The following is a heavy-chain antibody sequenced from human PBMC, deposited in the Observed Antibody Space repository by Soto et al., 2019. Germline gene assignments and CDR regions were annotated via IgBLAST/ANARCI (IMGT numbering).Heavy chain of an antibody. Sequence: PGGALTLSCAAYGVSFSFGTYWMYLVRRAPGKGLECISFIGNEVSTIYYTVSVQGPFTISRDNAKKLLYVQVNSLRVEDTAVYYCARHNYGGAFDYWGQGALVTVSS. J-gene: IGHJ4*02. D-gene: IGHD2-21*01. CDR3: ARHNYGGAFDY. CDR1: GVSFSFGTYW. CDR2: IGNEVSTI. V-gene: IGHV3-48*04.